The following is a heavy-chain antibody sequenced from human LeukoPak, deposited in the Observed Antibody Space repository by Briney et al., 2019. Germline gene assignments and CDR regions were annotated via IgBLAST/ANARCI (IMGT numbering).Heavy chain of an antibody. CDR2: VSTGSNYI. CDR1: GFTFSSYS. D-gene: IGHD1-26*01. Sequence: GGSLRVSCTASGFTFSSYSLNWVSQAPGKGLEWVSSVSTGSNYIYYADSVKGRFTISRDNAKNSLYLQMNSLRAEDMAMYYCARDWATWGQGTLVTVSS. CDR3: ARDWAT. V-gene: IGHV3-21*01. J-gene: IGHJ4*02.